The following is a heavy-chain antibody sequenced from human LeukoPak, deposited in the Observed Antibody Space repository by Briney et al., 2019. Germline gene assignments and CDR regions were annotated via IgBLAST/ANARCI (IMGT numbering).Heavy chain of an antibody. CDR3: ARDYSGSDFDY. CDR2: IYYTGST. D-gene: IGHD1-26*01. J-gene: IGHJ4*02. CDR1: GRSIGTHY. V-gene: IGHV4-59*11. Sequence: PSETLSLTCTVSGRSIGTHYWRWLRQPPGRGLEWIGYIYYTGSTKYNPSLKNRVSISVDTSKNQFSLKVSSVTAADTAVYYCARDYSGSDFDYWGQGTLVTVSS.